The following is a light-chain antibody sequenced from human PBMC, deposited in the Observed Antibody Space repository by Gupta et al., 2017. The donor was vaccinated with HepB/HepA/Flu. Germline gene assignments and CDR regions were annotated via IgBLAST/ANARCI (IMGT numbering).Light chain of an antibody. CDR1: QSVSSY. V-gene: IGKV3-11*01. Sequence: EIVLTQSPATLSLSPGERATLSCRASQSVSSYLAWYHQKPGQAPRLLIYDASNRATGIPARFSGSGSGTDFTLTISSLEPEDFAVYYCQQRSNWPPTCSFGQGTKLEIK. CDR2: DAS. CDR3: QQRSNWPPTCS. J-gene: IGKJ2*04.